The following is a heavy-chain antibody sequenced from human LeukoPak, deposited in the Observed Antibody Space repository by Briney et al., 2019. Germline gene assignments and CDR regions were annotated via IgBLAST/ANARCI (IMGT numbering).Heavy chain of an antibody. CDR2: INPNRGGT. Sequence: ASVKVSCKASGYTFTGYYMHWVRQARGRGLEWMGLINPNRGGTNYAQKFQGTVIMTRYTSISTAYMGLSRLRSDDKAVYYCARANFKFTYDILTGYQGLGVFDYWGQGTLVTVSS. J-gene: IGHJ4*02. CDR3: ARANFKFTYDILTGYQGLGVFDY. V-gene: IGHV1-2*02. D-gene: IGHD3-9*01. CDR1: GYTFTGYY.